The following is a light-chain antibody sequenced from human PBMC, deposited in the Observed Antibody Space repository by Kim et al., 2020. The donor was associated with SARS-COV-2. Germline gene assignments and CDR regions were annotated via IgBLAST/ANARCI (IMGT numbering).Light chain of an antibody. CDR1: SSNIGAGYD. V-gene: IGLV1-40*01. J-gene: IGLJ2*01. CDR3: QSYDSSLSGSV. Sequence: QRVTSSCPGSSSNIGAGYDVHWYQQLPGTAPKLLIYGNSNRPSGVPDRFSGSKSGTSASLAITGLQAEDEADYYCQSYDSSLSGSVFGGGTKLTVL. CDR2: GNS.